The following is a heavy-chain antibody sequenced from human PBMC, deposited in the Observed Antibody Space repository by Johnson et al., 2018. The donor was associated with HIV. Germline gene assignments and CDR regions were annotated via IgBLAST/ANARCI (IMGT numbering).Heavy chain of an antibody. J-gene: IGHJ3*02. CDR1: GFSFDDYG. CDR3: AKDGGSYGNGFDI. V-gene: IGHV3-13*01. Sequence: VQLVESGGGVVRPGGSLRLSCAASGFSFDDYGMSWVRQVPGKGLEWVSAIGTAGDTSYPGSVKGRFTISRENAKNTLYLQMNSLRAEDTAVYYCAKDGGSYGNGFDIWGQGTMVTVSS. D-gene: IGHD1-26*01. CDR2: IGTAGDT.